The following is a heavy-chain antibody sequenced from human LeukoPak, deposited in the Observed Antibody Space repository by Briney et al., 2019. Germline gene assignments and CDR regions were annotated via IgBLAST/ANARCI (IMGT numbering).Heavy chain of an antibody. V-gene: IGHV1-69*01. CDR2: IIPIFGTA. J-gene: IGHJ5*02. D-gene: IGHD5-12*01. CDR3: AREGPPTIICYH. CDR1: GGTFSNYA. Sequence: SVKVSCKASGGTFSNYAISWVRQAPGQGLEWMGGIIPIFGTANYAQKFQGRVTITADESTSTAYMELSSLRSEDTAVYYCAREGPPTIICYHWGQGTLVTVSS.